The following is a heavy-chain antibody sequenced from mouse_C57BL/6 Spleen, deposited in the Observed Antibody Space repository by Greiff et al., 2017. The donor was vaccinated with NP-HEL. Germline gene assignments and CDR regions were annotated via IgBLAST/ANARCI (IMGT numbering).Heavy chain of an antibody. CDR1: GYTFTSYW. Sequence: QVQLQQPGAELVKPGASVKLSCKASGYTFTSYWMHWVKQRPGRGLEWIGRIDPNSGGTKYNEKFKSKATLTVDKPSSTAYMQLISLTSEDSAVYYCARPIYDGYYVAYWGQGTLVTVSA. CDR3: ARPIYDGYYVAY. V-gene: IGHV1-72*01. CDR2: IDPNSGGT. J-gene: IGHJ3*01. D-gene: IGHD2-3*01.